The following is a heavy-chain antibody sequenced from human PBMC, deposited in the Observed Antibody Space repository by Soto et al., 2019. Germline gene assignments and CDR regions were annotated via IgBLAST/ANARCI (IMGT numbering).Heavy chain of an antibody. V-gene: IGHV3-30-3*01. CDR1: GFTFSSYA. D-gene: IGHD2-2*01. CDR2: ISYDGSNK. CDR3: ARDPSYCSSTSCYVHFDY. J-gene: IGHJ4*02. Sequence: GGSLRLSCAASGFTFSSYAMHWVRQAPGKGLEWVAVISYDGSNKYYADSVKGRFTISRDNSKNTRYLQMNSLRAEDTAVYYCARDPSYCSSTSCYVHFDYWGQGTLVTVSS.